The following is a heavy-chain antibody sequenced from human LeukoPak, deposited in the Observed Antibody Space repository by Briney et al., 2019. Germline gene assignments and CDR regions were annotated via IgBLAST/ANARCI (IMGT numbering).Heavy chain of an antibody. CDR3: YGWLDP. D-gene: IGHD3-9*01. V-gene: IGHV4-59*01. CDR2: IYYSGTT. CDR1: GGSISSYY. Sequence: SETLSLTCTVSGGSISSYYWSWIRQPPGKGLEWIGYIYYSGTTTYNPSLKSRVTISLDSSKKQFSLQLSSVTAAATAVSGYYGWLDPWGQGTLVTVSS. J-gene: IGHJ5*02.